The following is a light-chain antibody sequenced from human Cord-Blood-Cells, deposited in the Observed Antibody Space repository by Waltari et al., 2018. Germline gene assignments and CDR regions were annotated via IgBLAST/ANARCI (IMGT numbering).Light chain of an antibody. CDR3: YSAADNNLGV. CDR1: VLSKKY. CDR2: KDS. V-gene: IGLV3-27*01. J-gene: IGLJ3*02. Sequence: SYELTQPSSVSVSPGQTARNPCSGAVLSKKYARWFQQKPGQATVLVIYKDSERPSGIPERFSGSSSGTTVTLTISGAQVEDEADYYCYSAADNNLGVFGGGTKLTVL.